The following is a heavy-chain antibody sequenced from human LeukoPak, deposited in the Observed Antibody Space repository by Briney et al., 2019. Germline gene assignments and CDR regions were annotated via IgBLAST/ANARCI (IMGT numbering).Heavy chain of an antibody. CDR2: LYTTGNT. Sequence: SETLSLTCTVSGGSISSFYWSWIRQPAGKGLEWIGRLYTTGNTNYNPSLKSRVTMSLDTSKNQFSLKLSSVTAADTAVYYCARIVSSGPTPYYFDYWGQGTLVTVSS. CDR1: GGSISSFY. CDR3: ARIVSSGPTPYYFDY. D-gene: IGHD3-22*01. V-gene: IGHV4-4*07. J-gene: IGHJ4*02.